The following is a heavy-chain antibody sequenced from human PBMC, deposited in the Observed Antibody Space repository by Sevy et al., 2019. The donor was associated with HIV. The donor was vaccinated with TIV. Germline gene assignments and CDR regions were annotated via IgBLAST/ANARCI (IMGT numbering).Heavy chain of an antibody. D-gene: IGHD3-16*01. CDR2: IYYSGST. Sequence: SETLSLTCTVSGGSISSYYWSWIRQPPGKGLEWIGYIYYSGSTNYNPSLKSRVTISVDTSKNQFSLKLSSVTAADTAVYYCARVYAAKPYYFDYWGQGTLVTASS. J-gene: IGHJ4*02. V-gene: IGHV4-59*01. CDR1: GGSISSYY. CDR3: ARVYAAKPYYFDY.